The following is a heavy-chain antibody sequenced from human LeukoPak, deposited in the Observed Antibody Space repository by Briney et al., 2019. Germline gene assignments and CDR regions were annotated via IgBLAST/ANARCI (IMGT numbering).Heavy chain of an antibody. J-gene: IGHJ4*02. V-gene: IGHV3-64*01. CDR1: GFTFSSYA. D-gene: IGHD3-22*01. Sequence: PGGSLRLSCAASGFTFSSYAMHWVRQAPGKGLEYVSAISSNGGSTYYANSVKGRFTISRDNSKITLYLQMGSLRAEDMAVYYCARGGYYDSSGYPPTDFDYWGQGTLVTVSS. CDR3: ARGGYYDSSGYPPTDFDY. CDR2: ISSNGGST.